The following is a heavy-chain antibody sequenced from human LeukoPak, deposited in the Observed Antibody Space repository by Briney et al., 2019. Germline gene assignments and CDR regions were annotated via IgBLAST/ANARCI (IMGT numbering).Heavy chain of an antibody. J-gene: IGHJ4*02. D-gene: IGHD6-13*01. CDR3: VRVSRWYGPYDY. Sequence: SETLSLTCTVSGGSISSYYWSWIRQPPGKGLEWIGYVYYSGSTNYNPSLKSRVTISVDTSKNQFSLTLSSVTAADTAVYYCVRVSRWYGPYDYWGQGTLVTVSS. CDR1: GGSISSYY. V-gene: IGHV4-59*01. CDR2: VYYSGST.